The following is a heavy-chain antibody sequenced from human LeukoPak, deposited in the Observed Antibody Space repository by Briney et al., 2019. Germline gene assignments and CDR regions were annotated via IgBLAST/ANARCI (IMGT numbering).Heavy chain of an antibody. Sequence: GESLKISCKGSGYRFTSFWIGWVRQMPGKGLEWMGIIYPGDSDTRYSPSFQGQVTISADKSISTAYLQWSSLRASDTAMYYCVRDGIAVAGGSLLGDFDLWGQGTMVTVSA. J-gene: IGHJ3*01. V-gene: IGHV5-51*01. CDR1: GYRFTSFW. CDR3: VRDGIAVAGGSLLGDFDL. CDR2: IYPGDSDT. D-gene: IGHD6-19*01.